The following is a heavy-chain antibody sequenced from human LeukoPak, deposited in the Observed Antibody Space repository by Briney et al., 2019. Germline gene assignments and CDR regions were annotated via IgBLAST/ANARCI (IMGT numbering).Heavy chain of an antibody. CDR1: GFTFTNAW. D-gene: IGHD3-10*01. CDR2: IKSKTDGETT. Sequence: GGPLRLSCVDSGFTFTNAWMSWVRQAPGKGLEWIGRIKSKTDGETTNYAEPVRGRFTISRDDSKSAVYLQMNSLKIKDTAVYYCTTDLGTYYHGSQRLIPVDYWGQGTLVTVSS. V-gene: IGHV3-15*01. J-gene: IGHJ4*02. CDR3: TTDLGTYYHGSQRLIPVDY.